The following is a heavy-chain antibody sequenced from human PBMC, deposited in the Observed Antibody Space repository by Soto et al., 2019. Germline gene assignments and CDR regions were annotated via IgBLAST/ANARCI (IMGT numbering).Heavy chain of an antibody. V-gene: IGHV1-69*01. J-gene: IGHJ4*02. CDR3: ARVGGIGAPPGTDY. CDR2: VIPILGQA. CDR1: GGIFSSYA. Sequence: QVQLVQSGAEVKKPGSSVKVSCKASGGIFSSYAISWLRQAPGQGLGWMGAVIPILGQAYYAQDLQDRVSITADESTRTTYMELSSLRSEDTAVYFCARVGGIGAPPGTDYWGQGTLVTVSS. D-gene: IGHD6-6*01.